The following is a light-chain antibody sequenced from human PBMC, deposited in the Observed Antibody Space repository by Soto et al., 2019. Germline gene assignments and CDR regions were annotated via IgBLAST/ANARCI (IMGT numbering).Light chain of an antibody. V-gene: IGLV2-14*01. Sequence: QSALTQPASVSGSPGQSITISCTGTSSDVGGYNYVSWYQQHPGKAPKLMISEVSNRPSGLSNRFSGSKSGNTASLTISGLQADDEADYYCSSYSSSRTPYVFGTGTKLTVL. J-gene: IGLJ1*01. CDR1: SSDVGGYNY. CDR2: EVS. CDR3: SSYSSSRTPYV.